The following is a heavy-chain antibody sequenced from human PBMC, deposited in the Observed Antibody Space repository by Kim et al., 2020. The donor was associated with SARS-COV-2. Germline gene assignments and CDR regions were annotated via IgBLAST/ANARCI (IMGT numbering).Heavy chain of an antibody. Sequence: SVKVSCKASGGTFSSYAISWVRQAPGQGLEWVGGIIPIFGTANYAQKFQGRVTITADESTSTAYMELSSLRSEDTAVYDCARGLGTMVQGVINNWFDPWGQRPLVTVS. V-gene: IGHV1-69*13. CDR1: GGTFSSYA. D-gene: IGHD3-10*01. J-gene: IGHJ5*02. CDR2: IIPIFGTA. CDR3: ARGLGTMVQGVINNWFDP.